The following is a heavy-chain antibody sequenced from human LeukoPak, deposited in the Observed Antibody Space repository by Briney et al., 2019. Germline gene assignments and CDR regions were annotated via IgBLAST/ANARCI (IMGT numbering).Heavy chain of an antibody. V-gene: IGHV4-34*01. J-gene: IGHJ3*02. CDR2: INHSGST. D-gene: IGHD3-10*01. Sequence: PSETLSLTCAVYGGSFSGYYWSWIRQPPGKGLEWIGEINHSGSTNYNPSLKSRVTISVDTSKNQFSLKLSSVTAADTAVYYCARRIGRITMVRGASRAFDIWGQGTMVTVSS. CDR3: ARRIGRITMVRGASRAFDI. CDR1: GGSFSGYY.